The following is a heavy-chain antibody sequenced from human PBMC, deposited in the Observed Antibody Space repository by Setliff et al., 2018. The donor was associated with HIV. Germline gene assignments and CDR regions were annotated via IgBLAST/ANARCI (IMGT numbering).Heavy chain of an antibody. CDR2: INPKSGST. Sequence: GASVKVSCKASGYTFTGYHIHWVRQAPGQGLEWMGWINPKSGSTNYAQKFHGRVTMTRDTSISTAYMELTRLRSDDTAVYYCARTDIYTSGWLCGVWDYWGQGTQVTVSS. J-gene: IGHJ4*02. V-gene: IGHV1-2*02. CDR3: ARTDIYTSGWLCGVWDY. CDR1: GYTFTGYH. D-gene: IGHD6-19*01.